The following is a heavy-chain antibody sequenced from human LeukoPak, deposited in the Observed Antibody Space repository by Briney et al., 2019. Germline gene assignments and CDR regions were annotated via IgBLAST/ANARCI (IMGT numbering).Heavy chain of an antibody. CDR2: IYHSGST. CDR3: AREPTGVDY. V-gene: IGHV4-39*01. D-gene: IGHD1-14*01. Sequence: SETLSLTCTVSGGSISSSSYYWGWIRQAPGKGLEWIATIYHSGSTNYNPSLKSRVTISVDTSKNQFSLKLSSVTAADTAVYYCAREPTGVDYWGQGTLVTVSS. J-gene: IGHJ4*02. CDR1: GGSISSSSYY.